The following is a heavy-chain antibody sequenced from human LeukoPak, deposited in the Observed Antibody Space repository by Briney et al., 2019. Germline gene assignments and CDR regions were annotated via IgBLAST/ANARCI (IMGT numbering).Heavy chain of an antibody. CDR3: ARTLGGNLYYFDY. CDR2: IYSGGST. Sequence: PGGSLRLSCAASGFTVSSNYMSWVRQAPGKGLEWVSVIYSGGSTYYADSVKGRFTISRDNSKNTLYLQMNSLRAEDTAVYYCARTLGGNLYYFDYWGQGTLVTVSS. D-gene: IGHD4-23*01. V-gene: IGHV3-53*01. J-gene: IGHJ4*02. CDR1: GFTVSSNY.